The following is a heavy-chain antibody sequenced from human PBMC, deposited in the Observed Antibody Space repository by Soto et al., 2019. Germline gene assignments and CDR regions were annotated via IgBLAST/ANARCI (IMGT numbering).Heavy chain of an antibody. CDR2: ISGSGGST. J-gene: IGHJ4*02. CDR1: GFTFSSYA. D-gene: IGHD3-22*01. V-gene: IGHV3-23*01. CDR3: AKKISEYYYDSSGYYSPGY. Sequence: VGSLRLSCAASGFTFSSYAMSWVRQAPGKGLEWVSAISGSGGSTYYADSVKGRFTISRDNSKNTLYLQMNSLRAEDTAVYYCAKKISEYYYDSSGYYSPGYWGQGTLVTVSS.